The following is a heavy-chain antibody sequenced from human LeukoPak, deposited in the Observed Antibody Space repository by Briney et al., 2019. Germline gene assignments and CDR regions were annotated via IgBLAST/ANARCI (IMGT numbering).Heavy chain of an antibody. CDR3: ARGSYGDYNWFDP. CDR2: ISGSSYYI. V-gene: IGHV3-21*01. CDR1: GFTFSSYT. Sequence: GGSLRLSCVASGFTFSSYTINWVRQTPGKGLEWVSSISGSSYYIYYADSVKGRFTISRDNAKNSLYLQMNSLRAEDTALYYCARGSYGDYNWFDPWGQGTLVTVSS. J-gene: IGHJ5*02. D-gene: IGHD4-17*01.